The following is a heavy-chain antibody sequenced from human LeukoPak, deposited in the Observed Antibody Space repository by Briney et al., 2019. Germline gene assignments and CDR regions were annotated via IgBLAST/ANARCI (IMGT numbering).Heavy chain of an antibody. V-gene: IGHV1-2*02. CDR1: GYTFTSYG. D-gene: IGHD3-10*01. CDR3: ARGRITMVRGVIRGYNWFDP. CDR2: INPNSGGT. Sequence: ASVKVSCKASGYTFTSYGISWVRQAPGQGLEWMGWINPNSGGTNYAQKFQGRVTMTRDTSISTAYMELSRLRSDDTAVYYCARGRITMVRGVIRGYNWFDPWGQGTLVTVSS. J-gene: IGHJ5*02.